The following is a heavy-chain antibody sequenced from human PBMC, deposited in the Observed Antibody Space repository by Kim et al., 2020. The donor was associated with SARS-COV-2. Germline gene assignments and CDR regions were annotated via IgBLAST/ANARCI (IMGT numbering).Heavy chain of an antibody. J-gene: IGHJ6*02. CDR2: ISGSGGST. D-gene: IGHD6-19*01. CDR1: GFTFSSYA. V-gene: IGHV3-23*01. Sequence: GGSLRLSCAASGFTFSSYAMSWVRQAPGKGLEWVSAISGSGGSTYYADSVKGRFTISRDNSKNTLYLQMNSLRAEDTAVYYCAKEGTDSSGWYYYGMDVWGQGTTVTVSS. CDR3: AKEGTDSSGWYYYGMDV.